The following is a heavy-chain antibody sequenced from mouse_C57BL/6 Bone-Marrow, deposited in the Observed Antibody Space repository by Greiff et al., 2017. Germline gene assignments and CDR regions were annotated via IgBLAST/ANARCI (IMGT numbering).Heavy chain of an antibody. V-gene: IGHV1-81*01. Sequence: QVQLQQSGAELARPGASVKLSCKASGYTFTSYGISWVKQRTGQGLEWIGEIYPRSGNNYYNEKFKGKATLTADKSSSTAYMELRSLTSADAAVYCCEREDYDKMAWFAYWGQGTRVTVSA. CDR3: EREDYDKMAWFAY. J-gene: IGHJ3*01. CDR2: IYPRSGNN. CDR1: GYTFTSYG. D-gene: IGHD2-4*01.